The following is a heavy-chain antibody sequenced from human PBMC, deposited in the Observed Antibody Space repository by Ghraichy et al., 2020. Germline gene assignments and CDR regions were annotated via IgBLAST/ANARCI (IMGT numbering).Heavy chain of an antibody. Sequence: LSLTCAASGFTFSSYAMSWVRQAPGKGLEWVSAISGSGGSTYYADSVKGRFTISRDNSKNTLYLQMNSLRAEDTAVYYCAKDLGGSSGYYYGGGFDYWGQGTLVTVSS. CDR2: ISGSGGST. D-gene: IGHD3-22*01. J-gene: IGHJ4*02. CDR3: AKDLGGSSGYYYGGGFDY. CDR1: GFTFSSYA. V-gene: IGHV3-23*01.